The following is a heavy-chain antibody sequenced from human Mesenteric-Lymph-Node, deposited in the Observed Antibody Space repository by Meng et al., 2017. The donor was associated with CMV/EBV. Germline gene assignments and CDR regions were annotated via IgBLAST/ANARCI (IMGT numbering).Heavy chain of an antibody. J-gene: IGHJ3*02. CDR2: ISSSGSTI. CDR1: GFTFSSYE. D-gene: IGHD4-23*01. CDR3: ARDRRRWAFDI. Sequence: GESLKISCAASGFTFSSYEMIWVRQAPGKGLEWVSYISSSGSTIYYADSVKGRFTISRDSAKNSLYLQMNSLRAKDTAVYYCARDRRRWAFDIWGQGTMVTVSS. V-gene: IGHV3-48*03.